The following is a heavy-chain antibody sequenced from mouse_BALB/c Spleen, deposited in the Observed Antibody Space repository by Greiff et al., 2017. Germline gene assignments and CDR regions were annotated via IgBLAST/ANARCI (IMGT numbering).Heavy chain of an antibody. Sequence: EVKVVESGGGLVKPGGSLKLSCAASGFTFSSYAMSWVRQTPEKRLEWVASISSGGSTYYPDSVKGRFTISRDNARNILYLQMSSLRSEDTAMYYCARGRSTDYWYFDVWGAGTTVTVSS. CDR2: ISSGGST. CDR1: GFTFSSYA. CDR3: ARGRSTDYWYFDV. D-gene: IGHD1-1*01. J-gene: IGHJ1*01. V-gene: IGHV5-6-5*01.